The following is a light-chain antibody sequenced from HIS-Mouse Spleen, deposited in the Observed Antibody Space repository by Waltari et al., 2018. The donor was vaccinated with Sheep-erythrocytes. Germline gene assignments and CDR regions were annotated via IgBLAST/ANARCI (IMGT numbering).Light chain of an antibody. CDR1: SSDVGGYNY. CDR3: QAWDSSIVV. Sequence: QSALTQPPSASGSPGQSVTISCTGTSSDVGGYNYVSWYQQHPGKAPKLMIYEVSRRPSGVPDRFSGSKSGNTASLTVSGLQAMDEADYYCQAWDSSIVVFGGGTKLTVL. V-gene: IGLV2-8*01. CDR2: EVS. J-gene: IGLJ2*01.